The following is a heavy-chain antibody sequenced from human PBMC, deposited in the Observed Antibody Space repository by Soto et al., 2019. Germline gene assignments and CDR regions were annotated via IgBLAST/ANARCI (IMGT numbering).Heavy chain of an antibody. Sequence: SVKVSCKASGGTFSSYAISWVRQAPGQGLEWMGGIIPIFGTANYAQKFQGRVTITADESTSTAYMELSSLRSEDTAVYYCARGYCSGGSCYSYYYYYGMDVWGQGTTVTVSS. V-gene: IGHV1-69*13. J-gene: IGHJ6*02. CDR1: GGTFSSYA. CDR2: IIPIFGTA. CDR3: ARGYCSGGSCYSYYYYYGMDV. D-gene: IGHD2-15*01.